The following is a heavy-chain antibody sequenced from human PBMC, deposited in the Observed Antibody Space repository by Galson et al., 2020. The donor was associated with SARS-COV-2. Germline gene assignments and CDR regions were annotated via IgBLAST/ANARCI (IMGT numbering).Heavy chain of an antibody. CDR2: IDRDGIEK. CDR1: GFTLSNYW. V-gene: IGHV3-7*03. J-gene: IGHJ4*02. CDR3: TRETRDGRDSDY. Sequence: GESLKISCAAPGFTLSNYWMTWVRQSPGKGLERVANIDRDGIEKNYLDSVKGRFTISRDNAKTSLYLQMNSLRVKDTAMYYCTRETRDGRDSDYWGQGTLVTVSS.